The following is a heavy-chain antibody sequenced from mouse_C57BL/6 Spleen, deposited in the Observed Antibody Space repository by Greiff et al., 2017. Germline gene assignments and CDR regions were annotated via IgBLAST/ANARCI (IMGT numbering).Heavy chain of an antibody. CDR3: ARHSSGYVGYFDV. D-gene: IGHD3-2*02. V-gene: IGHV1-64*01. J-gene: IGHJ1*03. CDR2: IHPNSGST. Sequence: QVQLKQPGAELVKPGASVKLSCKASGYTFTSYWMHWVKQRPGQGLEWIGMIHPNSGSTNYNEKFKSKATLTVDKSSSTAYMQLSSLTSEDSAVYYCARHSSGYVGYFDVWGTGTTVTVSS. CDR1: GYTFTSYW.